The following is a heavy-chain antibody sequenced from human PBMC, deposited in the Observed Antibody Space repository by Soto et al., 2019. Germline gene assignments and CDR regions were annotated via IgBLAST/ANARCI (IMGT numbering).Heavy chain of an antibody. CDR3: AKDRPNYDFWSGYNWFDP. CDR2: ISGSGGST. V-gene: IGHV3-23*01. D-gene: IGHD3-3*01. CDR1: GFTFSSYA. Sequence: PGGSLRLSCAASGFTFSSYAMSWVRQAPGKGLEWVSAISGSGGSTYYADSVKGRFTISRDNSKNTLYLQMNSLRAEDTAVYYCAKDRPNYDFWSGYNWFDPWGQGTLVTVSS. J-gene: IGHJ5*02.